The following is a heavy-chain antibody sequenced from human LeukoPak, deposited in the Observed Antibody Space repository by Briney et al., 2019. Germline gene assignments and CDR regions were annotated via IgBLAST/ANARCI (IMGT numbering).Heavy chain of an antibody. J-gene: IGHJ5*02. CDR3: ARPYYYDSRIDP. V-gene: IGHV4-30-4*01. CDR2: MYYSGST. CDR1: GGSISSGDCY. Sequence: ASQTLSLTCTVSGGSISSGDCYWSWIRQPPGKGLEWIAYMYYSGSTYYNPSLKSRVTMSADTSKNQLSLKLSSVTAADTAVYYCARPYYYDSRIDPWGQGILVTVSS. D-gene: IGHD3-22*01.